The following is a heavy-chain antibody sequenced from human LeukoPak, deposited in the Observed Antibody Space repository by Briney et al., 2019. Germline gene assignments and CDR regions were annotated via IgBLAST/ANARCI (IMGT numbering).Heavy chain of an antibody. V-gene: IGHV3-74*01. CDR3: AKQHSGRPGD. CDR1: GFTFSSYA. D-gene: IGHD1-26*01. J-gene: IGHJ4*02. CDR2: IDSDGSST. Sequence: GVLRLSCAASGFTFSSYAMSWVRQARGKGLVCVSHIDSDGSSTTYADSVKRRFTISRDTAKNTLYLQMNSLRAGDTAVYYCAKQHSGRPGDWGQGTLVTVSS.